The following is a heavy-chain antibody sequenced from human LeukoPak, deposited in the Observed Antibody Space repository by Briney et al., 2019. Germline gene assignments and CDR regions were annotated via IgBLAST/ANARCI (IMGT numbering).Heavy chain of an antibody. J-gene: IGHJ5*02. CDR3: ARDGAAIRFDP. V-gene: IGHV4-4*07. CDR2: IYSSGST. CDR1: GGSISNYY. D-gene: IGHD5-24*01. Sequence: SETLSLTCTVSGGSISNYYWSWIRQPAGKGLEWIGRIYSSGSTNNNPSFKSRVTMSVDTSNNQFSLELTSVTAADTAVYYCARDGAAIRFDPWGQGTLVTVSS.